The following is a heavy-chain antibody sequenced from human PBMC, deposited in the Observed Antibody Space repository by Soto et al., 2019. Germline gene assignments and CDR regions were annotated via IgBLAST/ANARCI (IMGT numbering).Heavy chain of an antibody. J-gene: IGHJ4*02. CDR3: AREDGDYVIDY. V-gene: IGHV4-30-2*01. D-gene: IGHD4-17*01. CDR1: GGSISSGGYS. CDR2: IYHSGSN. Sequence: QLQLQESGSGLVKPSQTLSLTCAVSGGSISSGGYSWSWIRQPPGKGLEWIGNIYHSGSNSYNPSPQRRVTISVDRSKNQFSLKLSSATAADTAVYYCAREDGDYVIDYWGQGTLVTVSS.